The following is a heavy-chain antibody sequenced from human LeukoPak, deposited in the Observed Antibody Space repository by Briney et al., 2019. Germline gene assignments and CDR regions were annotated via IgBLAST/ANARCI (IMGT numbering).Heavy chain of an antibody. CDR3: ARDTGYCSGGSCYLVSDAFDI. CDR2: IYTSGST. CDR1: GGSISSYY. D-gene: IGHD2-15*01. V-gene: IGHV4-4*07. J-gene: IGHJ3*02. Sequence: PSETLSLTCTVSGGSISSYYWSWIRQPAGKGLEWIGRIYTSGSTNYNPSLKSRVTMSVVTSKNQFSLKLSSVTAADTAVYYCARDTGYCSGGSCYLVSDAFDIWGQGTMVTVSS.